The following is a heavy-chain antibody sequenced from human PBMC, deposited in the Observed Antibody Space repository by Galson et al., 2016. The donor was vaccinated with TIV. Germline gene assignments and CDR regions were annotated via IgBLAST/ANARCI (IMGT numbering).Heavy chain of an antibody. J-gene: IGHJ5*02. Sequence: SVKVSCKASGYTFTSTGISWVRQAPGQGLEWMGWISAYSGHTNYAQKFQGRLTMTRDTSTTTAYLELGSLRSDDTAVYYCARVLAFLDYPPSTQNWFDPWGQGTLVIVSS. D-gene: IGHD3-3*02. CDR3: ARVLAFLDYPPSTQNWFDP. V-gene: IGHV1-18*04. CDR2: ISAYSGHT. CDR1: GYTFTSTG.